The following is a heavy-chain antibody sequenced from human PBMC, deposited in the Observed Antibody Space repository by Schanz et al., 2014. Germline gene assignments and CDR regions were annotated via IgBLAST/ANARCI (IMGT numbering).Heavy chain of an antibody. CDR2: ISYSGST. D-gene: IGHD3-16*01. J-gene: IGHJ6*02. CDR1: GASISSGGYY. V-gene: IGHV4-31*03. CDR3: ARHGGIPYYPMDV. Sequence: QVQLQESGPGLVKPSQTLSLTCTVSGASISSGGYYWDWIRLLPGKGLEWIGYISYSGSTSFNPSLKNRLTMSVDTSKNQFSLRLSSVTAADTAVYYCARHGGIPYYPMDVWGQGTTVTVSS.